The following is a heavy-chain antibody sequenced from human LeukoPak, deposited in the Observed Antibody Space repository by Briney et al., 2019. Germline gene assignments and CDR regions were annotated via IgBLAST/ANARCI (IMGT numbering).Heavy chain of an antibody. Sequence: GGSLRLSCAASGFTFSSYAMSWVRQAPGKGLEWVSAISGSGGSTYYADSVKGRFTISRDNSKNTLYLQMNSLRAEDTAVYYCAKVLPKYYDFWSGYYSDYWGQGTLVTVSS. D-gene: IGHD3-3*01. CDR2: ISGSGGST. V-gene: IGHV3-23*01. CDR1: GFTFSSYA. CDR3: AKVLPKYYDFWSGYYSDY. J-gene: IGHJ4*02.